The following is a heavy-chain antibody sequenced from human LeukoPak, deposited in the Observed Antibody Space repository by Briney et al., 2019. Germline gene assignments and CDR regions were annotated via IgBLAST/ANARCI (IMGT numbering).Heavy chain of an antibody. V-gene: IGHV4-34*01. CDR3: ASAYCNGWYVPFDS. CDR2: INHSGST. D-gene: IGHD6-19*01. CDR1: GGSFSGYF. Sequence: PSETLSLTCAVYGGSFSGYFWTWIRQPPGKGLEWIGEINHSGSTNYNPSLKSRVTISVDTSKNQFSLKLTSVTAADTAIYYCASAYCNGWYVPFDSWGQGTLVTVSS. J-gene: IGHJ4*02.